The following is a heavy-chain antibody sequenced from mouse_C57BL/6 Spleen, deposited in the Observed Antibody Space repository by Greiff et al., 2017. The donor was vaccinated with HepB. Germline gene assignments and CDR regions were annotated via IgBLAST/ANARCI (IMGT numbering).Heavy chain of an antibody. CDR2: ISYDGSN. CDR3: AREGYGSLYYYAMDY. CDR1: GYSITSGYY. Sequence: DVKLQESGPGLVKPSQSLSLTCSVTGYSITSGYYWNWIRQFPGNKLEWMGYISYDGSNNYNPSLKNRISITRDTSKNQFFLKLNSVTTEDTATYYCAREGYGSLYYYAMDYWGQGTSVTVSS. V-gene: IGHV3-6*01. D-gene: IGHD1-1*01. J-gene: IGHJ4*01.